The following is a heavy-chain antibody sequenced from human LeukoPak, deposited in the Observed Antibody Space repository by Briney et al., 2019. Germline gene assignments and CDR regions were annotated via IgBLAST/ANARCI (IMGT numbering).Heavy chain of an antibody. D-gene: IGHD2-2*02. J-gene: IGHJ4*02. CDR1: GYSFTSYG. CDR2: ISPYNGNT. V-gene: IGHV1-18*01. Sequence: HRASVKVSCKASGYSFTSYGISWVRQAPGQGLEWMAWISPYNGNTMFAQNFQDRVTMTTDRSASTAYMELRSLRSDDTAMYYCARPYCSDISCYIGMNYWGQGTLVTVSS. CDR3: ARPYCSDISCYIGMNY.